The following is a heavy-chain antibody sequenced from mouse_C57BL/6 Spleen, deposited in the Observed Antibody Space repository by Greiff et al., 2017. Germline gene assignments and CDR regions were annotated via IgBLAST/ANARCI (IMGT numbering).Heavy chain of an antibody. CDR2: IYPGDGDT. Sequence: QVQLQQSGPELVKPGASVKISCKASGYAFSSSWMNWVKQRPGKGLEWIGRIYPGDGDTNYNGKFKGKATLTADKSSSTAYMQLSSLTSEDSAVYFCARRGNYGNYWYFDVWGTGTTVTVSS. V-gene: IGHV1-82*01. D-gene: IGHD2-1*01. CDR3: ARRGNYGNYWYFDV. J-gene: IGHJ1*03. CDR1: GYAFSSSW.